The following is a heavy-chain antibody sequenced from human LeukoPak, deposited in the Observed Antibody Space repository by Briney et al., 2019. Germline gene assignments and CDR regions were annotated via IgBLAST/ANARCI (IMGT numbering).Heavy chain of an antibody. D-gene: IGHD5/OR15-5a*01. CDR2: IIPIFGTA. Sequence: GASVKVSCKASGYTFTTYGISWLRQAPGQGLEWMGGIIPIFGTANYAQKFQGRVTITADESTSTAYMELSSLRSEDTAVYYCARDQGLRPYGMDVWGQGTTVTVSS. J-gene: IGHJ6*02. CDR3: ARDQGLRPYGMDV. CDR1: GYTFTTYG. V-gene: IGHV1-69*13.